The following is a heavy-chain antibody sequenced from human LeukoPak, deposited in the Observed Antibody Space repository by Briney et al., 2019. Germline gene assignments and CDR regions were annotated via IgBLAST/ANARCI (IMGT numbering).Heavy chain of an antibody. CDR1: GGSISSSSYY. D-gene: IGHD6-6*01. J-gene: IGHJ6*03. Sequence: SETLSLTCTVSGGSISSSSYYWGWIRQPPGKGLEWIGSIYYSGSTYYNPSLKSRVTISVDTSKNQFSLKLSSVTAADTAVYYCARHRNPPIAARRGYMDVWGKRTTVTVSS. CDR3: ARHRNPPIAARRGYMDV. CDR2: IYYSGST. V-gene: IGHV4-39*01.